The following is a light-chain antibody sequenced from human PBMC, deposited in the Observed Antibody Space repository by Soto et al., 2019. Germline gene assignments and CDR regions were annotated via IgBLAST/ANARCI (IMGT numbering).Light chain of an antibody. V-gene: IGKV1-5*01. Sequence: DIQMTQTPSTLSASVGDRVSITCRASQSISRWLAWYQQKPGKAPNLLIYDASNLQSGVPSRFSGSGSGTEFTLTISGLQPDDFATYSCQQYFDYSTFGGGTTVGIK. CDR1: QSISRW. CDR3: QQYFDYST. CDR2: DAS. J-gene: IGKJ4*01.